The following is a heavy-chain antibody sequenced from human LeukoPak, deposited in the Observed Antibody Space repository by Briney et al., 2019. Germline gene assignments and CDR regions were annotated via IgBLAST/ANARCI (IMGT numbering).Heavy chain of an antibody. J-gene: IGHJ4*02. CDR2: INHSGST. V-gene: IGHV4-34*01. CDR3: ARAPQWLLDY. Sequence: SETLSLTCAVYGGSFSGYYWSWIRQPPGKGLEWIGEINHSGSTYYNPSLKSRVTISVDTSKNQFSLKLSSVTAADTAVYYCARAPQWLLDYWGQGTLVTVSS. CDR1: GGSFSGYY. D-gene: IGHD5-12*01.